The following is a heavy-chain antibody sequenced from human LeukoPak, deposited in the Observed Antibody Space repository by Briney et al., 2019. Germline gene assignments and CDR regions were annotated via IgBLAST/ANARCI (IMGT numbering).Heavy chain of an antibody. D-gene: IGHD1-7*01. CDR3: ARDVNWNYITKNYYYYYYMDV. Sequence: PGGSLRLSCAASGFTFSSYWMSWVRKAPGTGQERVANIKQDGSEKYYVDSVKSRFTISRDNAKNSLYLQMNSLRAEDTAVYYCARDVNWNYITKNYYYYYYMDVWGKGTTVTVSS. V-gene: IGHV3-7*01. CDR1: GFTFSSYW. J-gene: IGHJ6*03. CDR2: IKQDGSEK.